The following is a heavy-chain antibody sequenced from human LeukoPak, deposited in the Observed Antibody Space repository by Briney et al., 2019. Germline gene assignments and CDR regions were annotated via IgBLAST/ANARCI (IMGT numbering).Heavy chain of an antibody. CDR2: INHSGST. V-gene: IGHV4-34*01. D-gene: IGHD6-19*01. CDR1: GGSFSGYY. CDR3: ARGGWQWLEWNWFDP. J-gene: IGHJ5*02. Sequence: SETLSLTCAVYGGSFSGYYWSWIRQPPGKGLEWIGEINHSGSTNYNPSLKSRVTISVDTSKNQFSLKLSSVTAADTAVYYCARGGWQWLEWNWFDPWGQGTLVTVS.